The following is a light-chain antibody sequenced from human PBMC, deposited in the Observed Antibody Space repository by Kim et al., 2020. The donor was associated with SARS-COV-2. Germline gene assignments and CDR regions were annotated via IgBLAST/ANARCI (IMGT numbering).Light chain of an antibody. V-gene: IGLV2-14*01. CDR3: SSYTSSSTF. Sequence: QSALTQPASVSGSPGQSITISCTGTSSDVGGYNYVSWYQQHPGKAPKLMIYDVSKRPSGGSNRFSGSKSGNTASLTISGLQAEDEADYYCSSYTSSSTFFGGGTQLTVL. CDR2: DVS. CDR1: SSDVGGYNY. J-gene: IGLJ2*01.